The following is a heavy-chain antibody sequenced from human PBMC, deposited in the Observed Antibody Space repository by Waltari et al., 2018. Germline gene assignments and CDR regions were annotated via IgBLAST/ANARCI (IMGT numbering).Heavy chain of an antibody. V-gene: IGHV3-74*01. J-gene: IGHJ4*02. CDR2: INRDGSPT. CDR3: ARGWETPPDY. CDR1: GFSFNQFW. Sequence: EVQLVESGGGFVQPGGSLSLSCEASGFSFNQFWMYWVRQSPGKGLVWVSRINRDGSPTNYADFVKGRFTISRDDAKNTVYLQMNSLTVEDTAVYFCARGWETPPDYWGQGTLVIVSS. D-gene: IGHD1-26*01.